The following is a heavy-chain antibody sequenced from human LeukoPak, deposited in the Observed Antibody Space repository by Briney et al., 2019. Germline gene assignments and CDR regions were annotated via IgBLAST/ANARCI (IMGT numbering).Heavy chain of an antibody. CDR2: INPNKGNT. CDR1: GYIFTSHG. D-gene: IGHD1-14*01. Sequence: GASVKVSCKTSGYIFTSHGITWVRQVPGQGLQWMGWINPNKGNTNYEPRVQGRVTMTTDIYSSTAYMELRGLRSDDTAVYYCARITKEIGDAFDFWGQGTLVIVSS. CDR3: ARITKEIGDAFDF. V-gene: IGHV1-18*01. J-gene: IGHJ3*01.